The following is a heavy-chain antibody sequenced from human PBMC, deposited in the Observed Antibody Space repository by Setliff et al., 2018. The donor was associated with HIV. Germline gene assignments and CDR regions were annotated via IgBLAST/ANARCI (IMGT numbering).Heavy chain of an antibody. Sequence: GGSLRLSCAASGCTFSTYRMNWVRQAPGKGLEWVSSISSSSSYIYYADSLKGRFTISRDNAKNSLFLQMNSLRAEDTAVYYCSSIELAAMVPVDYWGQGALVTVSS. CDR3: SSIELAAMVPVDY. V-gene: IGHV3-21*01. CDR1: GCTFSTYR. D-gene: IGHD5-18*01. CDR2: ISSSSSYI. J-gene: IGHJ4*02.